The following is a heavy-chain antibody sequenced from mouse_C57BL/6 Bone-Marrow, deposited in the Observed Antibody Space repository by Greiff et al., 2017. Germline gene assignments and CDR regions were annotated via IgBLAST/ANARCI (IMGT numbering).Heavy chain of an antibody. CDR3: ARSDYGSSSYGYFDV. CDR2: IYPGDGDT. J-gene: IGHJ1*03. CDR1: GYAFSSSW. D-gene: IGHD1-1*01. V-gene: IGHV1-82*01. Sequence: QVQLQQSGPELVKPGASVKISCKASGYAFSSSWMNWVKQRPGKGLEWIGRIYPGDGDTNYNGKFKGKATLTADKSSSTAYMQLSSLTSEDSAVYFCARSDYGSSSYGYFDVWGTGTTVTVSS.